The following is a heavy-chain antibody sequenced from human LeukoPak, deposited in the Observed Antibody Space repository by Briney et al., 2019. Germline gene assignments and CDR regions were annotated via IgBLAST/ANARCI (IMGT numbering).Heavy chain of an antibody. J-gene: IGHJ4*02. D-gene: IGHD1-1*01. CDR2: TRFDGSIK. CDR1: GFIFSDYG. Sequence: GWSLRLSCAVSGFIFSDYGFHWVRQAPGKGLEWVAVTRFDGSIKQYADSVKGRSTISRDDSKNTLYLQMNFLKSEDTAVYYCARWGGTRQYYFDYWGQGTLVTVSS. V-gene: IGHV3-33*01. CDR3: ARWGGTRQYYFDY.